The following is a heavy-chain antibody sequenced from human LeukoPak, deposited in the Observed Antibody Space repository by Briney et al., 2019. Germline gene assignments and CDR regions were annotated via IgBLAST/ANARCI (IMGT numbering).Heavy chain of an antibody. V-gene: IGHV3-21*06. CDR3: TRDQTPYY. CDR2: ISRNSRYI. CDR1: GFSFSTYS. J-gene: IGHJ4*02. Sequence: PGGSLRLSCAASGFSFSTYSMNWVRQAPGKGLEWVSSISRNSRYIYYADSMRGRFTISRDNAKNSLYLQMNSLKPEDTAVYYCTRDQTPYYWGQGTLVTVSS.